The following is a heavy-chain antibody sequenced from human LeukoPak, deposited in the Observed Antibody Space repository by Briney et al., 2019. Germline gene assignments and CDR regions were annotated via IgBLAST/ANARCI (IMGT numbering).Heavy chain of an antibody. CDR3: AKGHYDFWSGYPTDY. V-gene: IGHV4-34*01. Sequence: SETLSLTCAVYGGSFSGYYWSWIRQPPGKGLEWIGEINHSGSTNYNPSLKSRVTISVDTSKNQFSLKLSSVTAADTAVYYCAKGHYDFWSGYPTDYWGREPWSPSPQ. CDR2: INHSGST. D-gene: IGHD3-3*01. CDR1: GGSFSGYY. J-gene: IGHJ4*02.